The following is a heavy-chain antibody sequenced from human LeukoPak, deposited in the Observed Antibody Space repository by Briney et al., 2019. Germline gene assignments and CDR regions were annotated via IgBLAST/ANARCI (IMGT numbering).Heavy chain of an antibody. CDR2: ITSSGGDT. J-gene: IGHJ4*02. V-gene: IGHV3-23*01. CDR3: AKYYYDSTSYYRS. Sequence: PGGSLRLFCAASGFTFSSYAMSWVRQAPGKGLEWVSTITSSGGDTFYADSVKGRFTVSRDNSKSTLSLQMNSLRAEDTAIYYCAKYYYDSTSYYRSWGQGTLVTVSS. CDR1: GFTFSSYA. D-gene: IGHD3-22*01.